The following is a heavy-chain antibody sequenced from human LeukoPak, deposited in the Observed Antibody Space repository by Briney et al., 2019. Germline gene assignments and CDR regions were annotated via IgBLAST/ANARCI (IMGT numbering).Heavy chain of an antibody. J-gene: IGHJ5*02. CDR3: ARNSSGGWFDP. CDR1: GGSISGSSYY. CDR2: IYYSVST. Sequence: SETLSLTCTVSGGSISGSSYYGGWIRQPPGKGLEWIGSIYYSVSTSDNPSRKSRVTISVDTSKNQFSLKLSSVPAADTAVYYCARNSSGGWFDPWGQGTLVTVSS. V-gene: IGHV4-39*01. D-gene: IGHD6-19*01.